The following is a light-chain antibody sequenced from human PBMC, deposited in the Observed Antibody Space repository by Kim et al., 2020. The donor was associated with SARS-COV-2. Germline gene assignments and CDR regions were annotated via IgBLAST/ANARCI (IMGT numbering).Light chain of an antibody. V-gene: IGKV1-39*01. CDR1: QSISRD. Sequence: SASVGDRVTITCRASQSISRDLNWYQHKPPKAPKLLIYAASILQSGVPSRFSGSGSGTDFTLTISSLQPEDFAIYYCQQSSSTPLTFGGGTKLEI. CDR2: AAS. J-gene: IGKJ4*01. CDR3: QQSSSTPLT.